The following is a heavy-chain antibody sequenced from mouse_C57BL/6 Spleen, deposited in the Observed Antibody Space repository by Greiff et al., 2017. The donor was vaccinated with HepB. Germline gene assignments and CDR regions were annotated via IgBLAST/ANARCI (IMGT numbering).Heavy chain of an antibody. Sequence: QVQLQQPGAELVKPGASVKMSCKASGYTFTSYWITWVKQRPGQGLEWIGDIYPGSGSTNYNDKFKSKATLTVDTSSSTAYMQRSSLTSEDAAVYYCARGDTVVDYWGQGTTLTVSS. J-gene: IGHJ2*01. D-gene: IGHD1-1*01. CDR1: GYTFTSYW. CDR2: IYPGSGST. V-gene: IGHV1-55*01. CDR3: ARGDTVVDY.